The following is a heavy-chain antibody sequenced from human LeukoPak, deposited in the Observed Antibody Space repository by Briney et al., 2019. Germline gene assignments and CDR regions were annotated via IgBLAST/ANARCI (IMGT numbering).Heavy chain of an antibody. CDR1: GFTFSNAW. J-gene: IGHJ4*02. Sequence: GGSLRLSCAASGFTFSNAWMSWVRQAPGKGLEWVGRIKSKTDGGTTDYAEPVKGRFTISSDDSKNTLYLQMNSLKTEDTAVYYCTTYSGSSRPFDYWGQGTLVTVSS. CDR3: TTYSGSSRPFDY. CDR2: IKSKTDGGTT. D-gene: IGHD1-26*01. V-gene: IGHV3-15*01.